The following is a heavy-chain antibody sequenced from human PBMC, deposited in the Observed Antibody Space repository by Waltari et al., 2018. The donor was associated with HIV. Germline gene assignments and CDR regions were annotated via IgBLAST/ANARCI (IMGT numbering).Heavy chain of an antibody. V-gene: IGHV4-38-2*02. CDR3: ARVTYQFDY. CDR2: IYHSGST. J-gene: IGHJ4*02. Sequence: QVQLQESGPGLVTPSETLSLTCTVSGYSISSGYYWGWIRQPPGKGLEWIGSIYHSGSTYYNPSLKSRVTISVDTSKNQFSLKLSSVTAADTAVYYCARVTYQFDYWGQGTLVTVSS. CDR1: GYSISSGYY.